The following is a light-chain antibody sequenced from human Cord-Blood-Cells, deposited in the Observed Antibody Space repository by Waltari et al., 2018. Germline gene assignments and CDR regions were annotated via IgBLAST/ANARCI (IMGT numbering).Light chain of an antibody. CDR2: DVS. CDR1: RSDVGGYNY. Sequence: QSALTQPASVSGSPGQSITISCTGTRSDVGGYNYVPWYQQHPGKAPKLMVYDVSNRPSGVSNRVSGSKSGNTASLTISGLQAEDEADYYCSSYTSSSTWVFGGGTKLTVL. J-gene: IGLJ3*02. V-gene: IGLV2-14*03. CDR3: SSYTSSSTWV.